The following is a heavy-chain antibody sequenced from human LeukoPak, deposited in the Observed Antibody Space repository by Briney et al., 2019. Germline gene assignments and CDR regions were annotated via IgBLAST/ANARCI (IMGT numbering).Heavy chain of an antibody. J-gene: IGHJ4*02. V-gene: IGHV4-59*11. D-gene: IGHD1-1*01. CDR2: IYSTGST. CDR1: GGSISKHY. CDR3: ARVTIGKKRSQLYYFDY. Sequence: SETLSLTCVVSGGSISKHYWSWIRQPPGEGLEWIGYIYSTGSTSYNPSLKSRVTISVDTSKNQFSLKLSSVTAADTAVYYCARVTIGKKRSQLYYFDYWGQGTLVTVSS.